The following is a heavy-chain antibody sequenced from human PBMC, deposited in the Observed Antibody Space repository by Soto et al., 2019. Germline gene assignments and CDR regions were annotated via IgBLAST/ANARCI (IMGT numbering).Heavy chain of an antibody. J-gene: IGHJ4*02. V-gene: IGHV3-30-3*01. CDR2: ISYDGSNK. Sequence: GGSLRLSCAASGFTFISYAMHWVRQAPGKGLEWVAVISYDGSNKYYADSVKGRFTISRDNSKNTLYLQMNSLRAEDTAVYYCASWEVYYDFWSGPPHDYWGQGTLVTVSS. CDR1: GFTFISYA. D-gene: IGHD3-3*01. CDR3: ASWEVYYDFWSGPPHDY.